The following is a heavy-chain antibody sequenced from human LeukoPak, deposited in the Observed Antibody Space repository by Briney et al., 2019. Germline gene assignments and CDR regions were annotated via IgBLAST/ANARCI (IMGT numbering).Heavy chain of an antibody. J-gene: IGHJ4*02. CDR1: GFTFSSYG. CDR2: ISSSSSTI. Sequence: GGSLRLSCAASGFTFSSYGMTWVRQARGKGREWVSYISSSSSTIYYADSVKGRFTISRDNAKNSLYLQMNSLRAEDTAVYYCARGSSYCGGDCFDYWGQGTLVTVSS. D-gene: IGHD2-21*01. CDR3: ARGSSYCGGDCFDY. V-gene: IGHV3-48*01.